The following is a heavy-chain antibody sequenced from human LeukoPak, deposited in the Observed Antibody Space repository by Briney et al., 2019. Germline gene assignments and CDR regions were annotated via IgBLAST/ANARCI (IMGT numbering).Heavy chain of an antibody. CDR3: TRDYYYYYMDV. J-gene: IGHJ6*03. CDR1: GGSFSGYY. V-gene: IGHV4-34*01. CDR2: INHSGST. Sequence: PSDTLSLTCAVYGGSFSGYYRSWIRQPPGKGLEWIGEINHSGSTNYNPSLKSRVTISVDTSKNQFSLKLSSVTAADTAVYYCTRDYYYYYMDVWGKGTTVTISS.